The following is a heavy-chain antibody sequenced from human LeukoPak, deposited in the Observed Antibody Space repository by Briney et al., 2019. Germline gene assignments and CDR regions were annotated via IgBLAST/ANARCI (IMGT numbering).Heavy chain of an antibody. V-gene: IGHV4-39*07. CDR3: ARDRLSGGEYLYYYYYMDV. Sequence: PSETLSLTCTVSGGSLSSSDYHWGWIRQPPGKGLEWIGSMYYGGSTYYNPSLKSRVTISVDTSKNQFSLKLSSVTAADTAVYFCARDRLSGGEYLYYYYYMDVWGKGTTVTVSS. D-gene: IGHD2-2*02. CDR1: GGSLSSSDYH. J-gene: IGHJ6*03. CDR2: MYYGGST.